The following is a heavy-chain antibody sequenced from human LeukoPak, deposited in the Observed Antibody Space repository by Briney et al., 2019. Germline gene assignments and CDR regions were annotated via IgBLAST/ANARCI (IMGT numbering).Heavy chain of an antibody. V-gene: IGHV1-3*01. CDR3: ARSLAYCGGDCYSP. D-gene: IGHD2-21*01. Sequence: GASVKVSCKASGYTFTSYAMHWVRQAPGQRLEWMGWINAGNGNTKYSQKFLGRVTITRNTSISTAYMELSSLRSEDTAVYYCARSLAYCGGDCYSPWGQGTLVTVSS. J-gene: IGHJ5*02. CDR2: INAGNGNT. CDR1: GYTFTSYA.